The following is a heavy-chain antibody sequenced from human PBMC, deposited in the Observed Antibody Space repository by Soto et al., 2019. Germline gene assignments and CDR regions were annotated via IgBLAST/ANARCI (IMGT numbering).Heavy chain of an antibody. CDR3: ARAYYDILTGYHRSYFDY. CDR1: GFSLSTSGVG. CDR2: IYWNDDK. Sequence: SGPTLPNPTQTLTLTCTFSGFSLSTSGVGVDWIRQPPGKALEWLAVIYWNDDKRYSPSLKSRLTITKDTSKNQVVLTMTNMDPVDTAPYYCARAYYDILTGYHRSYFDYWGQGTLVTVSS. V-gene: IGHV2-5*01. D-gene: IGHD3-9*01. J-gene: IGHJ4*02.